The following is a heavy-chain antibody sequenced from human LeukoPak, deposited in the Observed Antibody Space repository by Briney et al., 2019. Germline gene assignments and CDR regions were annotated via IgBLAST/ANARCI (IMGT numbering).Heavy chain of an antibody. CDR2: IYGSGNT. Sequence: PSGTLSLTCTVSSGAISTSHWLSWVRQPPGKGLEGIGEIYGSGNTNYNPSLKSRVTMSVDKTRIHLSLKLHSVTAADTAVYYCATKLSPDPHYFDYWGQRILVTVSS. D-gene: IGHD1-1*01. CDR1: SGAISTSHW. CDR3: ATKLSPDPHYFDY. V-gene: IGHV4-4*02. J-gene: IGHJ4*02.